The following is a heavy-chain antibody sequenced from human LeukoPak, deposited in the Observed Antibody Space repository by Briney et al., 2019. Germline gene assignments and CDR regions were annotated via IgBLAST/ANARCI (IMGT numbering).Heavy chain of an antibody. CDR1: GFTFSSYG. CDR2: IRYDGSNK. Sequence: SGGSLRLSCAASGFTFSSYGMHWVRQAPVKVLEWVAFIRYDGSNKYYADSVKGRFTISRDNSKNTLYLQMNSLRAEDTAVYYCAKSEGDYVWGSYRGYSDYWGQGTLVTVSS. CDR3: AKSEGDYVWGSYRGYSDY. D-gene: IGHD3-16*02. V-gene: IGHV3-30*02. J-gene: IGHJ4*02.